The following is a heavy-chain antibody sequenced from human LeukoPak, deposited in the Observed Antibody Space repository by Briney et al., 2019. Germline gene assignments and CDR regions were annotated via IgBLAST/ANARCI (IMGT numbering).Heavy chain of an antibody. CDR3: ATGGPPGYSSGWFDY. D-gene: IGHD6-19*01. J-gene: IGHJ4*02. Sequence: ASVKVSCKASGYTFTGYYMHWVRQAPGQGLEWMGWINPNSGGTNYAQKFQGRVTMTRDTSISTAYMELSRLRSDDTAVYYCATGGPPGYSSGWFDYWGQGTLVTVSS. CDR2: INPNSGGT. V-gene: IGHV1-2*02. CDR1: GYTFTGYY.